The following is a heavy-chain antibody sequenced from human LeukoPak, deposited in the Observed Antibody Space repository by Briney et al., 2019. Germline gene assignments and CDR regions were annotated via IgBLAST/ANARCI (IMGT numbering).Heavy chain of an antibody. Sequence: PSETLSLTCTVSGDSISNYYWNWIRQPPGKGLEWIGYIYYSGSTNYNPSLKSRVTISIDTSKNQFSLKLSSVTAADTAVYYCARGWYFGSGSYYFDYWGQGTLVTVSS. CDR1: GDSISNYY. V-gene: IGHV4-59*01. CDR2: IYYSGST. J-gene: IGHJ4*02. CDR3: ARGWYFGSGSYYFDY. D-gene: IGHD3-10*01.